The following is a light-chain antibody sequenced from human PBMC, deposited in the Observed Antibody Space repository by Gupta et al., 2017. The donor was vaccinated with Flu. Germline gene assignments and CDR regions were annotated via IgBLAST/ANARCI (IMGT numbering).Light chain of an antibody. V-gene: IGKV1-39*01. Sequence: DIQMTQSPSSLSTSVGDRITITCRASQSISSYLSWYQQKPGKAPKLLIYAISNLQSGVPSRFSGSGSGTDFTLTISSLQPEDFATYYCQQSYNTPRTFGQGTKVDIK. CDR2: AIS. CDR1: QSISSY. J-gene: IGKJ1*01. CDR3: QQSYNTPRT.